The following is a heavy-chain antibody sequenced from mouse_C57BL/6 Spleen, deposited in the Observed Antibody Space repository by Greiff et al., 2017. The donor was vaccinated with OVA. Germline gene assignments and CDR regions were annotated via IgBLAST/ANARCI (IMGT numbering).Heavy chain of an antibody. CDR2: ISSGSSTI. D-gene: IGHD2-4*01. CDR3: AAMIRKYFDV. Sequence: EVKLMESGGGLVKPGGSLKLSCAASGFTFSDYGMHWVRQAPEKGLEWVAYISSGSSTIYYADTVKGRFTISRDNAKNTLFLQMTSLRSEDTAMYYCAAMIRKYFDVWGTGTTVTVSS. V-gene: IGHV5-17*01. CDR1: GFTFSDYG. J-gene: IGHJ1*03.